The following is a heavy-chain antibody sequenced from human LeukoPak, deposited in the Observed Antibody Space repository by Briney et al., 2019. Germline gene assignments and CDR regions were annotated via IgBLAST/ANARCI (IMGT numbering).Heavy chain of an antibody. V-gene: IGHV3-74*03. D-gene: IGHD6-13*01. J-gene: IGHJ4*02. CDR1: GFTFSTFW. CDR3: AKDYSTSWWFHY. Sequence: GGSLRLSCAASGFTFSTFWMHWVRQAPGKGLVWVSGINSDGSITTYADSVKGRFTISRDNAENTLYLQMNGLRAEDTAIYYCAKDYSTSWWFHYWGQGTLVTVSS. CDR2: INSDGSIT.